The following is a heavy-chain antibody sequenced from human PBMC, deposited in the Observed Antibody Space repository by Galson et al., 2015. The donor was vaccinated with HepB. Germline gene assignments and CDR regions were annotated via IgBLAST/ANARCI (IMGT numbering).Heavy chain of an antibody. CDR2: IYYSGST. CDR1: GGSISSYY. J-gene: IGHJ6*02. V-gene: IGHV4-59*01. CDR3: ARGGTFNDFWRPTYYYYGMDV. Sequence: ETLSLTCTVSGGSISSYYWSWIRQPPGKGLEWIGYIYYSGSTNYNPSLKSRVTISVDTSKNQFSLKLSSVTAADTAVYYCARGGTFNDFWRPTYYYYGMDVWGQGTTVTVSS. D-gene: IGHD3-3*01.